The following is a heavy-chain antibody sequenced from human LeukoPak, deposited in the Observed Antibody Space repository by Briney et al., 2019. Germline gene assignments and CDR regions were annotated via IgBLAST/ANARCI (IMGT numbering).Heavy chain of an antibody. CDR2: IYPGDSDT. J-gene: IGHJ5*02. Sequence: GASLQISCKGSGYSFTSYWIGWVRQVPGKGLEWMGIIYPGDSDTRYSPSFQGQVTISADKSISTAYLQWSSLKASDTAMYYCSRGVRITMVRGVILAWFDPWGQGTLVTVSS. V-gene: IGHV5-51*01. D-gene: IGHD3-10*01. CDR3: SRGVRITMVRGVILAWFDP. CDR1: GYSFTSYW.